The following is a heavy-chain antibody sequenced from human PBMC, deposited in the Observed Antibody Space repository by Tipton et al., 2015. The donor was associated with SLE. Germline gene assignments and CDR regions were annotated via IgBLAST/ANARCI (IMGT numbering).Heavy chain of an antibody. D-gene: IGHD1-1*01. CDR2: IRQDGNDK. Sequence: FLRLSCAASGFSFNNYWMSWVRQAPGRGLEWVANIRQDGNDKYYVDSVKGRFAISRDNTKNTLYLQMDSLRAEDTATYFCARSVSTTGPRHFDSWGQGTLVTVSS. J-gene: IGHJ4*02. CDR3: ARSVSTTGPRHFDS. V-gene: IGHV3-7*01. CDR1: GFSFNNYW.